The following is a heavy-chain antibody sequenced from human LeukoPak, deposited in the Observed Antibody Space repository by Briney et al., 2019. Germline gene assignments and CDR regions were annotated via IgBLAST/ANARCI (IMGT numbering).Heavy chain of an antibody. V-gene: IGHV3-21*01. CDR2: ISSRSSSI. CDR3: ARDDHDDSGWGY. CDR1: VSTFSSYS. Sequence: AGGSLRLSCAASVSTFSSYSMNWVRQGPGKGLEWVSFISSRSSSISYTDSVKGRFTISSDNAKNSLYLQLNSLRVEDTGIYCCARDDHDDSGWGYWGQGTLVTVS. D-gene: IGHD4-17*01. J-gene: IGHJ4*02.